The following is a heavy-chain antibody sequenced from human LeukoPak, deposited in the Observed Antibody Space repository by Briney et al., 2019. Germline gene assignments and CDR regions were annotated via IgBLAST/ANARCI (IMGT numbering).Heavy chain of an antibody. CDR2: INPNSGGT. D-gene: IGHD6-19*01. CDR3: ARDIQGGGLYSSGCLGT. V-gene: IGHV1-2*04. J-gene: IGHJ5*02. CDR1: GYTFTGYY. Sequence: WASVKVSCKASGYTFTGYYMHWVRQAPGQGLEWMGWINPNSGGTNYAQKFQGWVTMTRDTSISTAYMELSRLRSDDTAVYYCARDIQGGGLYSSGCLGTWGQGTLVTVSS.